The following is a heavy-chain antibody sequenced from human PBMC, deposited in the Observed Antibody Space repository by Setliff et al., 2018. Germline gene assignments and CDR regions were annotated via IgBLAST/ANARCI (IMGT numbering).Heavy chain of an antibody. CDR3: ATDPSPTFGGVIGAAFDF. Sequence: GGSLRLSCAVSGFTFRNAWMSWVRQAPGKGLEWVGRIKSIDEGGTTDYPAPVKDRFTISRDDSKNTVYLQMNSLKADDTAVYYCATDPSPTFGGVIGAAFDFWGQGTMVTVSS. J-gene: IGHJ3*01. CDR2: IKSIDEGGTT. D-gene: IGHD3-16*01. CDR1: GFTFRNAW. V-gene: IGHV3-15*01.